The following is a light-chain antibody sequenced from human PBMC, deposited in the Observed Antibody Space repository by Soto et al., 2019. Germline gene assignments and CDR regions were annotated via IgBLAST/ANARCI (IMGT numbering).Light chain of an antibody. J-gene: IGKJ2*01. CDR3: QQYNNLPYT. V-gene: IGKV1-33*01. CDR2: DAS. Sequence: DIQMTQSPSSLSASLGDRVTITCQASQAISKYLHWYHQRPGKAPILVIYDASNLEAGAPSRFSGGGSGTSFTLTISSLQPEHIGTYFCQQYNNLPYTFGQGTKLDIK. CDR1: QAISKY.